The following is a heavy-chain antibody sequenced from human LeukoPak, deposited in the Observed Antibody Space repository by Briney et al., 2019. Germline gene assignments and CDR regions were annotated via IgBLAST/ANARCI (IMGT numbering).Heavy chain of an antibody. J-gene: IGHJ6*04. Sequence: GGSLRLSCVVSGFTFSDYHMNWVRQAPGKGLEWVSSISTSNSYIYYADSLTGRFTISRDNAKNSLYLQMNSLRAEDTAVYYCAELGITMIGGVWGKGTTVTISS. CDR1: GFTFSDYH. CDR3: AELGITMIGGV. CDR2: ISTSNSYI. V-gene: IGHV3-21*01. D-gene: IGHD3-10*02.